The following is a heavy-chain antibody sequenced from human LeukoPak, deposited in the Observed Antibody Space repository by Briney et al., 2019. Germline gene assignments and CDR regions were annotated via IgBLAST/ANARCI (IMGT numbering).Heavy chain of an antibody. CDR3: ARAYSSGWYRYFDY. D-gene: IGHD6-19*01. J-gene: IGHJ4*02. CDR1: GFTVSSNY. V-gene: IGHV3-66*01. Sequence: GGSLRLSCAASGFTVSSNYMSWVRQAPGKGLEWVSVIYSGGSTYYADSVKGRFTISRDNAKNSLYLQMNSLRAEDTAVYYCARAYSSGWYRYFDYWGQGTLVTVSS. CDR2: IYSGGST.